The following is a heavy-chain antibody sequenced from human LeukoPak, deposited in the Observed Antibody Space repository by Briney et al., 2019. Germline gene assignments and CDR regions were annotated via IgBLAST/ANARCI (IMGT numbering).Heavy chain of an antibody. CDR3: ARGCIAAAGLGRWFDP. Sequence: ASVKVSCKASGGTFSSYAISWARQAPGQGLEWMGGIIPIFGTANYAQKFQGRVTITADKSTSTAYMELSSLRSEDTAVYYCARGCIAAAGLGRWFDPWGQGTLVTVSS. J-gene: IGHJ5*02. D-gene: IGHD6-13*01. CDR2: IIPIFGTA. V-gene: IGHV1-69*06. CDR1: GGTFSSYA.